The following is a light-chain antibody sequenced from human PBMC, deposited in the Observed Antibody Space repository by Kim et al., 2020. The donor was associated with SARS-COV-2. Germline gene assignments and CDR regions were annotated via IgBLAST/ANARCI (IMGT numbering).Light chain of an antibody. Sequence: GDSVTITCRASQGITSALAWYQQTPDKSPNLLIYDASTVESGVPSRFSGSGAGTDFTLTISSLQPEDFATYYCQQFNNLITFGQGTQLEIK. J-gene: IGKJ5*01. CDR1: QGITSA. V-gene: IGKV1D-13*01. CDR3: QQFNNLIT. CDR2: DAS.